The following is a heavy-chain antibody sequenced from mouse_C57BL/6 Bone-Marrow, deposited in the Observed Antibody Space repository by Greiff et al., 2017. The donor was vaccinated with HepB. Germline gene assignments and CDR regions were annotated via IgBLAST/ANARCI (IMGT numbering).Heavy chain of an antibody. CDR3: TRITTVVAKGAWFAY. CDR2: IRNKANNHAT. V-gene: IGHV6-6*01. CDR1: GFTFSDAW. Sequence: EVKLMESGGGLVQPGGSMKLSCAASGFTFSDAWMDWVRQSPEKGLEWVAEIRNKANNHATYYAESVKGRFTISRDDSKSSVYLQMNSLRAEDTGIYYCTRITTVVAKGAWFAYWGQGTLVTVSA. D-gene: IGHD1-1*01. J-gene: IGHJ3*01.